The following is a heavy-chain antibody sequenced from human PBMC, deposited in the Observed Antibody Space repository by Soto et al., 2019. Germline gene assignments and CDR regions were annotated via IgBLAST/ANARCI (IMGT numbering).Heavy chain of an antibody. CDR1: GYTFTGYY. J-gene: IGHJ3*02. Sequence: ASVKVSCKASGYTFTGYYMHWVRQAPGQGLEWMGWINPNSGGTNYAQKFQGRVTMTRDTSISTAYMELSRLRSDDTAVYYGARSAVILTGYYRDAFDIWGQGTMVTVSS. CDR3: ARSAVILTGYYRDAFDI. CDR2: INPNSGGT. V-gene: IGHV1-2*02. D-gene: IGHD3-9*01.